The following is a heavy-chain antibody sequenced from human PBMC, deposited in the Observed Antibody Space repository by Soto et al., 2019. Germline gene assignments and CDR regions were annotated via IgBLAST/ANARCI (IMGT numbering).Heavy chain of an antibody. J-gene: IGHJ6*02. D-gene: IGHD5-18*01. CDR3: ARDQGLYVHTGMVIDYYGMDV. CDR2: VIPNFETT. Sequence: QVQLVQSGAEVKKPGSSVKVSCNTSGGTFNSFAISWVRQAPGQGLEWMGGVIPNFETTYYAQKFQGRLTIAADESTATAYMGLSSLRSEDTAVYYCARDQGLYVHTGMVIDYYGMDVWGQGTTVTVSS. V-gene: IGHV1-69*01. CDR1: GGTFNSFA.